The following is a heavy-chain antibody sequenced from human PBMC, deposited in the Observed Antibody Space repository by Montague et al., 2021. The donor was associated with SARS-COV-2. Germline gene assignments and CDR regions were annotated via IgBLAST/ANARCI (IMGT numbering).Heavy chain of an antibody. D-gene: IGHD1-26*01. J-gene: IGHJ4*01. CDR2: ISHDESNH. V-gene: IGHV3-30*04. Sequence: SLRLSCAASRLPFNGYAMHWVRQAPGKGLEWLTFISHDESNHRHADSVKGRFTISRDNPKNTLYLQMDSLRPEDTAVYYCAREGYRSGSFYIDYWGQGTLVTVSS. CDR3: AREGYRSGSFYIDY. CDR1: RLPFNGYA.